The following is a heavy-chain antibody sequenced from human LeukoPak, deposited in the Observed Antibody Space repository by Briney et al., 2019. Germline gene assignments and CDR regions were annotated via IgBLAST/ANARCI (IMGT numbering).Heavy chain of an antibody. D-gene: IGHD3-16*01. CDR1: GGSVSGYY. CDR3: ARGHYGFDP. V-gene: IGHV4-59*08. J-gene: IGHJ5*02. Sequence: PSETLSLTCTVSGGSVSGYYWSWIRQPPGKGLEWIGYIYYSGDTNYNPSLNSRVTVSVDTSKNQFSLKLSSVTAADTAVYYCARGHYGFDPWGQGTLVTVSS. CDR2: IYYSGDT.